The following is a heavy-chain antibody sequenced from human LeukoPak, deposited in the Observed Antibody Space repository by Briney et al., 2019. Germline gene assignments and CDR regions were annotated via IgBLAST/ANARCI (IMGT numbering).Heavy chain of an antibody. CDR3: AKVKYYYDSSGYYYDY. CDR1: GFTFSNYA. CDR2: ISGSGGRT. D-gene: IGHD3-22*01. Sequence: GGSLRLSCAASGFTFSNYAMSWVRQAPGKGLEWVSAISGSGGRTYYADSVKGRFTISRDNSKNTLYLQMNSLRAEDTAVYYCAKVKYYYDSSGYYYDYWGQGTLVTVSS. V-gene: IGHV3-23*01. J-gene: IGHJ4*02.